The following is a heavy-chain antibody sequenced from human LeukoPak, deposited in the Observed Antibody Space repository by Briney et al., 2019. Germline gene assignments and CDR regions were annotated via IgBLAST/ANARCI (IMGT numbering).Heavy chain of an antibody. D-gene: IGHD3-10*01. CDR1: GFTFSSYW. Sequence: PGGSLRLSCAASGFTFSSYWMHWIRQALGQGLVWVSRINSDGSSINYADSVKGRFTISRDNAKNTLHLQMNSLRGEDTAVYYCARDLDGSGNYHWFDPWGQGTLVTVSS. J-gene: IGHJ5*02. CDR3: ARDLDGSGNYHWFDP. CDR2: INSDGSSI. V-gene: IGHV3-74*01.